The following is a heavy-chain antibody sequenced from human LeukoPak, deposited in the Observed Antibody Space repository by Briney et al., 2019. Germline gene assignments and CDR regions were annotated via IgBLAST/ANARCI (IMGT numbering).Heavy chain of an antibody. J-gene: IGHJ1*01. Sequence: ASVKVSCKASGGTFSSYAISWVRQPPGQGLEWMGGIITIFGTANYAQKFQGRVTMTADESTSTAYMELSSLRSEDTAVYHCARDADSAAREYFQHWGQGTLVTVSS. CDR2: IITIFGTA. CDR3: ARDADSAAREYFQH. CDR1: GGTFSSYA. D-gene: IGHD6-6*01. V-gene: IGHV1-69*01.